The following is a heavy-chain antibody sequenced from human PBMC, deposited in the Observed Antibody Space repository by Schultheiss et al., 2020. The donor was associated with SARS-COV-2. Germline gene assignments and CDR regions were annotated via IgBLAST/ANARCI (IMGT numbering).Heavy chain of an antibody. Sequence: ALVKVSCKASGYTFTSYGISWVRQAPGQGLEWMGWMNPNSGNTGYAQKFQGRVTMTRDTSISTAYMELGRLRSDDTAVYYCARDPRIAAAGGERFDPWGQGTLVTVSS. CDR1: GYTFTSYG. V-gene: IGHV1-8*02. CDR2: MNPNSGNT. D-gene: IGHD6-13*01. J-gene: IGHJ5*02. CDR3: ARDPRIAAAGGERFDP.